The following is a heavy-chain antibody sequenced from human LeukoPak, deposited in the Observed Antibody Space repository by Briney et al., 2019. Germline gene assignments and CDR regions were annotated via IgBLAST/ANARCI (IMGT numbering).Heavy chain of an antibody. J-gene: IGHJ3*02. CDR3: ASSSPKVDAFDI. D-gene: IGHD6-6*01. V-gene: IGHV4-34*01. CDR1: GGSISSYY. Sequence: SETLSLTCTVSGGSISSYYWSWIRQPPGKGLEWIGEINHSGSTNYNPSLKSRVTISVDTSKNQFSLKLSSVTAADTAVYYCASSSPKVDAFDIWGQGTMVTVSS. CDR2: INHSGST.